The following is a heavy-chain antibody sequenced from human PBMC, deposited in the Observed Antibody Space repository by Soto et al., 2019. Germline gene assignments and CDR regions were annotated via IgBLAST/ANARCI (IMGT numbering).Heavy chain of an antibody. J-gene: IGHJ6*02. CDR3: ARVPRPWLQKNYGMDV. V-gene: IGHV1-3*01. CDR2: INAGNGNT. CDR1: GYTFTSYA. Sequence: ASVKVSCKASGYTFTSYAMHWVRQAPGQRLEWMGWINAGNGNTKYSQKFHGRVTITRDTSASTAYMELSSLRSEDTAVYYRARVPRPWLQKNYGMDVWGQGTTVTVSS. D-gene: IGHD5-12*01.